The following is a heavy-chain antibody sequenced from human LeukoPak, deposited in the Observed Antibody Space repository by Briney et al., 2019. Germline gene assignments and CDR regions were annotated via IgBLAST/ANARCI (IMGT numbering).Heavy chain of an antibody. CDR1: GYTLTELS. Sequence: GASVKVSCKVSGYTLTELSMHWVRQAPGKGLEWMGGFDPEDGETIYAQKFQGRVTMTEDTSTDTAYMELSSLRSEDTAVYYCARENYYDGSGSPSASAPVDHWGQGTLVTVSS. V-gene: IGHV1-24*01. J-gene: IGHJ4*02. CDR3: ARENYYDGSGSPSASAPVDH. D-gene: IGHD3-22*01. CDR2: FDPEDGET.